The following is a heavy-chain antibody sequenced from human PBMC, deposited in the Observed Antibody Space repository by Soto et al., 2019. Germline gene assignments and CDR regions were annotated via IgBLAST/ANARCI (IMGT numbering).Heavy chain of an antibody. J-gene: IGHJ4*02. CDR1: GGTFSSYT. D-gene: IGHD2-2*01. CDR3: ASYCSSTSCYDGGY. Sequence: QVQLVQSGAEVKKPGSSVKVSCKASGGTFSSYTISWVRQAPGQGLEWMGRIIPILGIANYAQKFQGRVTITADKSTRTAYMELSSLRSEDTAVYYWASYCSSTSCYDGGYWGQGTLVTVSS. CDR2: IIPILGIA. V-gene: IGHV1-69*02.